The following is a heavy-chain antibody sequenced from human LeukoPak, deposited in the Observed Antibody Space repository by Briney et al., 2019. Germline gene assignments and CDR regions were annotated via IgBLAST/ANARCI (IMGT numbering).Heavy chain of an antibody. J-gene: IGHJ4*02. V-gene: IGHV4-61*02. CDR1: GGSISSGSYY. CDR2: IYTSGST. Sequence: SQTLSLTCTVSGGSISSGSYYWSWIRQPAGKGLEWIGRIYTSGSTNYNPSLKSRVTITVDTSKNQFSLKLSSVTAADTAVYYCATYSSSWRSFDYWGQGTLVTVSS. CDR3: ATYSSSWRSFDY. D-gene: IGHD6-13*01.